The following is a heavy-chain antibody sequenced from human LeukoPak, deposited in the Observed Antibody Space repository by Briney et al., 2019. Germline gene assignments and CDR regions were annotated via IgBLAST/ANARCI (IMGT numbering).Heavy chain of an antibody. CDR3: ARDGYYGSGSYFSFDP. J-gene: IGHJ5*02. D-gene: IGHD3-10*01. Sequence: GGSLRLSCAASGFTFSSYSMNWVRQAPGKGLEWVSYISSSSSTIYYADSVKGRFTISRDNAKNSLYLQMNSLRAEDTAVYYCARDGYYGSGSYFSFDPWGQGTLVTVSS. CDR2: ISSSSSTI. V-gene: IGHV3-48*01. CDR1: GFTFSSYS.